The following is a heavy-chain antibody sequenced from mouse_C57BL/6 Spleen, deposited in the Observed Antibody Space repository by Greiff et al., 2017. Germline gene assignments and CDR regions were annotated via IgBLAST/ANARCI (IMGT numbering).Heavy chain of an antibody. CDR3: ARNYGSRVFDY. V-gene: IGHV1-19*01. Sequence: SGPVLVKPGASVKMSCKASGYTFTDYYMNWVKQSHGKSLEWIGVINPYNGGTSYNQKFKGKATLTVDKSSSTAYMELNSLTSEDSAVYYCARNYGSRVFDYWGQGTTLTVSS. D-gene: IGHD1-1*01. CDR1: GYTFTDYY. CDR2: INPYNGGT. J-gene: IGHJ2*01.